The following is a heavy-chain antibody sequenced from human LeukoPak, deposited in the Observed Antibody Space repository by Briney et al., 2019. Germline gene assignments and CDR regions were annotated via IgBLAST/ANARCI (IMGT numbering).Heavy chain of an antibody. V-gene: IGHV4-39*07. J-gene: IGHJ4*02. Sequence: SETLSLTCTVSGGSISSCSYYWGWIRQPPGKGLEWIGSIYYSGSTYYNPSLKSRVTISVDTSKNQFSLKLSSVTAADTAVYYCAREHYDSSGYFDYWGQGTLVTVSS. CDR2: IYYSGST. CDR3: AREHYDSSGYFDY. D-gene: IGHD3-22*01. CDR1: GGSISSCSYY.